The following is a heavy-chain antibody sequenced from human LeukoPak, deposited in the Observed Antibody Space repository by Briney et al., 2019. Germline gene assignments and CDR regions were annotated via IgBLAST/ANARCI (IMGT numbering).Heavy chain of an antibody. CDR3: ARDRGSSSWYVDY. V-gene: IGHV3-33*01. D-gene: IGHD6-13*01. Sequence: TGGSLRLSCAASGFTFSSYGMHWVRQAPGKGLEWVAVIWYDGSNKYYADSVKGRFTISRDNSKNTLYLQMNSLRAEDTAVYYCARDRGSSSWYVDYWGRGTLVTVSS. CDR2: IWYDGSNK. CDR1: GFTFSSYG. J-gene: IGHJ4*02.